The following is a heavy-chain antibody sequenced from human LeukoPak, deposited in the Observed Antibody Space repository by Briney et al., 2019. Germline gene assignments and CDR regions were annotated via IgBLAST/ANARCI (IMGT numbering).Heavy chain of an antibody. V-gene: IGHV4-34*01. CDR2: INHSGST. J-gene: IGHJ4*02. CDR1: GGSFSGYY. D-gene: IGHD2-15*01. Sequence: SETLSLTCAVYGGSFSGYYWSWIRQPPGKGPEWIGEINHSGSTNYNPSLKSRVTISVDTSKNQFSLKLSSVTAADTAVYYCARGIREVVVVVAATKPDGYFDYWGQGTLVTVSS. CDR3: ARGIREVVVVVAATKPDGYFDY.